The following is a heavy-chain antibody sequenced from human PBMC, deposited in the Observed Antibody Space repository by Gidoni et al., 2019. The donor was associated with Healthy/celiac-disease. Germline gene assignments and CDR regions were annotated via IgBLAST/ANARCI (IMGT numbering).Heavy chain of an antibody. CDR1: GFTFSNAW. CDR3: TTDWISGV. CDR2: IKRKTDGGTT. D-gene: IGHD6-25*01. V-gene: IGHV3-15*01. Sequence: EVQLVESGGGLVKPGGSLRLSCAASGFTFSNAWMSWVRQAPGKGLEWVGRIKRKTDGGTTDYAAPVKGRFTISRDDSKNTLYLQMNSLKTEDTAVYYCTTDWISGVWGQGTTVTVSS. J-gene: IGHJ6*02.